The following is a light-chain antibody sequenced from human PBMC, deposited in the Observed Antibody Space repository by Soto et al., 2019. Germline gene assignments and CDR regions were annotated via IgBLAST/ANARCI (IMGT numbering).Light chain of an antibody. CDR3: TAWDDSLSVRV. V-gene: IGLV1-47*01. J-gene: IGLJ3*02. CDR2: RND. CDR1: SSNIGSNY. Sequence: QSVLTQPPSASGTPGQRVTISCSGSSSNIGSNYVYWYQQVPGTAPKLLIYRNDHRPSGVTDRFSGSKSGTSASLAISGLRSEDEADYYCTAWDDSLSVRVFGGGTKLTVL.